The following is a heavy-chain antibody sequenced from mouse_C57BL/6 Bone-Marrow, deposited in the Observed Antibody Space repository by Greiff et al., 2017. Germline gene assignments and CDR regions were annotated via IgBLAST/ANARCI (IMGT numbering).Heavy chain of an antibody. Sequence: VQLQQSGPVLVKPGASVKMSCKASGYTFTDYYMNWVKQSHGKSLEWIGVINPYNSGTSYNQKFKGKATLTVDTSSSTAYMELNSLTSEDSAVYYCARQGAWFAYWGQGTLVTVSA. CDR1: GYTFTDYY. J-gene: IGHJ3*01. CDR3: ARQGAWFAY. CDR2: INPYNSGT. V-gene: IGHV1-19*01.